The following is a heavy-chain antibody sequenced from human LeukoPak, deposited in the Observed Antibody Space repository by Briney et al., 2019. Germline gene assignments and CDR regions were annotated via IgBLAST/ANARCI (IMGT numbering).Heavy chain of an antibody. J-gene: IGHJ4*02. D-gene: IGHD6-19*01. Sequence: GGSLRLSCAASGFTFSSYAMSWVRQAPGKGLEWVSAISGSGGSTYYADSVKGRFTISRDNSKNTLYLQMNSLRAEDTAVYYCAKDYDSSGWSRYYFDYWGQGTLVTVSS. CDR3: AKDYDSSGWSRYYFDY. CDR1: GFTFSSYA. CDR2: ISGSGGST. V-gene: IGHV3-23*01.